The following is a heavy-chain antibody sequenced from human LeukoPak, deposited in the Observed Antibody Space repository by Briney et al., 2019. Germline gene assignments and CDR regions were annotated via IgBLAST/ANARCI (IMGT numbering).Heavy chain of an antibody. Sequence: PGGSLRLSCAASGFTFSTYAMTWVRQAPGKGLEWVSYITANGGSTYYADSVKGRLTISTDNSKNTLYLQMNSLRADDTAVYHCARDSGSYLQPTDYWGQGTLVTVSS. CDR2: ITANGGST. CDR3: ARDSGSYLQPTDY. J-gene: IGHJ4*02. D-gene: IGHD1-26*01. CDR1: GFTFSTYA. V-gene: IGHV3-23*01.